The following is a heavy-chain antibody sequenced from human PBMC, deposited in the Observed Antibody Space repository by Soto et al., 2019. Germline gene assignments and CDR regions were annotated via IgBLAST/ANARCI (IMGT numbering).Heavy chain of an antibody. Sequence: GESLKISCKGSGYSFTSYWIGWMRQMPGKGLEWMGIIYPGDSDTRYSPSFQGQVTISADKSISTAYLQWSSLKASDTAMYYCASHGDSRYYYYDMDVWDKGTTVTVSS. CDR3: ASHGDSRYYYYDMDV. J-gene: IGHJ6*03. CDR1: GYSFTSYW. D-gene: IGHD3-22*01. CDR2: IYPGDSDT. V-gene: IGHV5-51*01.